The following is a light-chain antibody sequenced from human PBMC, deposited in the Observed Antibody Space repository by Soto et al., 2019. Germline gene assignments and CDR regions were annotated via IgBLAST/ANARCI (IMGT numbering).Light chain of an antibody. V-gene: IGLV1-44*01. CDR3: SAWDDRLNGPV. CDR1: SSNIGSTS. Sequence: QSVLTQPPSISGTPGQVVVISCSGGSSNIGSTSVNWYQQLPGTAPRLLIYFNDKRPSGVPDRFAGSKSGTSASLVISGLQSEDGADYYCSAWDDRLNGPVLGGGTKLTVL. J-gene: IGLJ2*01. CDR2: FND.